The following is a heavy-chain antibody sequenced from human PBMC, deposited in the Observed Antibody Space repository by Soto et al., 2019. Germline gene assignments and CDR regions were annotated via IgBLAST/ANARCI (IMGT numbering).Heavy chain of an antibody. V-gene: IGHV1-69*13. D-gene: IGHD3-22*01. CDR2: IIPIFGTA. CDR3: ARDSRYYYDSSGYYLGWFDP. Sequence: SVKVSCKASRGTFSSYAISWVRQAPGQGLEWMGGIIPIFGTANYAQKFQGRVTITADESTSTAYMELSSLRSEDTAVYYCARDSRYYYDSSGYYLGWFDPWGQGTLVTVSS. CDR1: RGTFSSYA. J-gene: IGHJ5*02.